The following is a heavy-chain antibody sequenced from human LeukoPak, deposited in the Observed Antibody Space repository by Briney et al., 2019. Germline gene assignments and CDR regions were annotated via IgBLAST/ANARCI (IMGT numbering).Heavy chain of an antibody. Sequence: GRSLRLSCAASGFTFNNYGMLWVRQAPGKGLEGLAVIWSDGSNTYYADSVKGRFTISRDNSKDTLYLQMSSLSAEDTAVYYCARDRKELLRPSFVDYWGQGTLVTVSS. D-gene: IGHD1-7*01. CDR1: GFTFNNYG. V-gene: IGHV3-33*01. CDR2: IWSDGSNT. J-gene: IGHJ4*02. CDR3: ARDRKELLRPSFVDY.